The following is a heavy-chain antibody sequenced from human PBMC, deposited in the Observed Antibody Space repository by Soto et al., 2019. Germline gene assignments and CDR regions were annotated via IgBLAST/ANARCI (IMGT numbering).Heavy chain of an antibody. CDR3: ARVIVPSIAARRTIYYFDY. D-gene: IGHD6-6*01. CDR2: INHRGST. CDR1: GGSFSGYY. V-gene: IGHV4-34*01. Sequence: SETLSLTCAVYGGSFSGYYWSWIRQPPGKGLEWIGEINHRGSTNYNPSLKSHVTISVDTSQNQFSLKLSSVTAADTAVYYCARVIVPSIAARRTIYYFDYWGQGTLVTVSS. J-gene: IGHJ4*02.